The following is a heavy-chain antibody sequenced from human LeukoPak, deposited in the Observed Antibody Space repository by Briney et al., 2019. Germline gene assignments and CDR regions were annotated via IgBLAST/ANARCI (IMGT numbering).Heavy chain of an antibody. CDR2: ISGSGGRT. Sequence: PGGSLRLSCAASGFIFSSYAMTWVRQAPGKGLEWVSGISGSGGRTYYAGSVKGRFTISRDNSKNTLYLQMNSLRTEDTAVYYCAKGNRYCTTDTCHFDYWGQGTLVTASS. D-gene: IGHD2-8*01. CDR1: GFIFSSYA. CDR3: AKGNRYCTTDTCHFDY. V-gene: IGHV3-23*01. J-gene: IGHJ4*02.